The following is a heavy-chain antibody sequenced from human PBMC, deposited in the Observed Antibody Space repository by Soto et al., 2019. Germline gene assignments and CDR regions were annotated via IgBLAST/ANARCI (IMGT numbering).Heavy chain of an antibody. V-gene: IGHV4-30-2*01. Sequence: PSETLSLTCAVSGGSISSGGYSWSWIRQPPGKGLEWIGYMYHSGSTNYNPSLKSRVTISVDTSKNQFSLKLTSVTAADTAVYYCARRYGPSFDYWGQGTLVTVSS. CDR1: GGSISSGGYS. CDR3: ARRYGPSFDY. CDR2: MYHSGST. D-gene: IGHD4-17*01. J-gene: IGHJ4*02.